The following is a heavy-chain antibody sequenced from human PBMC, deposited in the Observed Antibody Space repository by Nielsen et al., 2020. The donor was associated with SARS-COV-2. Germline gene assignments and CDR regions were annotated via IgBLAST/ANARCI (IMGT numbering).Heavy chain of an antibody. V-gene: IGHV4-34*01. D-gene: IGHD5-18*01. J-gene: IGHJ4*02. Sequence: SETLSLTCAVYGGSFSGYYWSWIRQPPGKGLEWIGEINHSGSTNYNPSLKSRVTISVDTSKNQFSLKLSSVTAADTAMYYCARASGYSSGGVHFDYWGQGTLVTVSS. CDR2: INHSGST. CDR3: ARASGYSSGGVHFDY. CDR1: GGSFSGYY.